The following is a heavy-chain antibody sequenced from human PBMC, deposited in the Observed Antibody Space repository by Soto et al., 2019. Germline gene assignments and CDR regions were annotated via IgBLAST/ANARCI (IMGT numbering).Heavy chain of an antibody. CDR1: GFTFSSYW. V-gene: IGHV3-7*01. Sequence: GGSLRLSCAASGFTFSSYWMNWVRQAPGKGLEWVANIKQDGSEKYYVDSVKGRFTISRDNAKKSLYLQMNSLRAEDTAVYYCARLPFWSGYYFDYWGQGTLGTVSS. D-gene: IGHD3-3*01. CDR3: ARLPFWSGYYFDY. J-gene: IGHJ4*02. CDR2: IKQDGSEK.